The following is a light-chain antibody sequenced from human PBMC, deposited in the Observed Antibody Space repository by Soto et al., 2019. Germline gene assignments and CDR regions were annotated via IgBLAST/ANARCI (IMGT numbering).Light chain of an antibody. CDR2: GAS. J-gene: IGKJ4*01. CDR3: QQYGSSPLT. CDR1: QSVSSSY. V-gene: IGKV3-20*01. Sequence: EIVLTQSPGTLSLSPGERATLSCRASQSVSSSYLAWYQQKPGQAPRLLIYGASSRATGIPDRFSGSGSGIVFTLTISRLEPEDFAVYYCQQYGSSPLTFGGGTKVEIK.